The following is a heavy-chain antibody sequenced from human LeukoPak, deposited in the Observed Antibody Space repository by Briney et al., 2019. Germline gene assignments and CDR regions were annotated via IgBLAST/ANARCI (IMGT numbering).Heavy chain of an antibody. CDR1: GGSISNYY. J-gene: IGHJ4*02. CDR3: SRTGQREAAGSFDY. V-gene: IGHV4-4*07. CDR2: IYTSGST. Sequence: SETLSLTCTVSGGSISNYYWSWIRQPAGKGLEWIGRIYTSGSTNYNPSLKSRATMSVDTSNNQFSLKLSTVTAADTAVYYCSRTGQREAAGSFDYWGQGTLVTVSS. D-gene: IGHD6-13*01.